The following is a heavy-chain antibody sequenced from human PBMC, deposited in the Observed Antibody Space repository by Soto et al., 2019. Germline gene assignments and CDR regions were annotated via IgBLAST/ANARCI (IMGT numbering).Heavy chain of an antibody. CDR1: GDSITSNSYF. V-gene: IGHV4-39*07. Sequence: NPSETLSLTCTVSGDSITSNSYFWAWIRQPPGKGLEWIGSIYYSGTTYYTPSLMSRVTISVDTSKNQFSLKLSSVTAADTAVYYCARGRDGYNPDAFDIWGQGTMVTVSS. CDR3: ARGRDGYNPDAFDI. CDR2: IYYSGTT. D-gene: IGHD5-12*01. J-gene: IGHJ3*02.